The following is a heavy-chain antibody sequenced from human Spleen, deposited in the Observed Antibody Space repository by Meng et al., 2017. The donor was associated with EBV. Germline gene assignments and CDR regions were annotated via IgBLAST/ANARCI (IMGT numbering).Heavy chain of an antibody. CDR3: AHSNDPGGDWFDP. V-gene: IGHV2-5*02. CDR1: GFSLSRNGEA. Sequence: QINLKESGPTMVKPTQTLTLTCTFSGFSLSRNGEAVAWFRQPPGKALDWLALIYWDDDKRFSPSLKNRLTITKDTSRVVLTMTNMDPVDTATYFCAHSNDPGGDWFDPWGQGTLVTVSS. J-gene: IGHJ5*02. D-gene: IGHD3-10*01. CDR2: IYWDDDK.